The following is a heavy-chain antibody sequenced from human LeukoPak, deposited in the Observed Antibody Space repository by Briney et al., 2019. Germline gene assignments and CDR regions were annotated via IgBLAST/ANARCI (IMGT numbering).Heavy chain of an antibody. CDR1: GGSFSGYY. V-gene: IGHV4-34*01. CDR3: ARGVRLVTIFGVGLLDY. D-gene: IGHD3-3*01. J-gene: IGHJ4*02. Sequence: WATLTLTCAVYGGSFSGYYWSWIRQPPGKGLEWIGEINHSGSTNYNPSLKSRVTISVDTSKNQFSLKLSSVTAADTAVYYCARGVRLVTIFGVGLLDYWGQGTLVTVSS. CDR2: INHSGST.